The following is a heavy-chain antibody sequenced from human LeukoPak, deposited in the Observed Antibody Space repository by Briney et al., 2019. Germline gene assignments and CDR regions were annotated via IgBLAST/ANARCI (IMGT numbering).Heavy chain of an antibody. CDR2: ISAYNGST. CDR3: ARGREFMYNWNDGNAFDI. J-gene: IGHJ3*02. Sequence: GASVKVSCKASGYTFTSYDINWVRQAPGQGLEWMGWISAYNGSTNYAQKLQGRVTMTTDTSTSTAYMELSSLRSEDTAVYYCARGREFMYNWNDGNAFDIWGQGTMVTVSS. CDR1: GYTFTSYD. V-gene: IGHV1-18*01. D-gene: IGHD1-20*01.